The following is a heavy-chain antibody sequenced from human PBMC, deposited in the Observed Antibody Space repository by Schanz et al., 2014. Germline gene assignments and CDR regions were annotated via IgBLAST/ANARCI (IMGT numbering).Heavy chain of an antibody. CDR2: INPSVGNT. J-gene: IGHJ4*02. CDR1: GYTFTSYY. D-gene: IGHD6-13*01. CDR3: ARDGEAAAGCDY. Sequence: QVQLVQSGAEVKKPGASVKVSCEASGYTFTSYYIHWFRQAPGQGLEWMGLINPSVGNTNYAQKFRGRVTMTTDTSTSTAYMELRNVRYDDTAVYYCARDGEAAAGCDYWGQGTLVTVSS. V-gene: IGHV1-46*03.